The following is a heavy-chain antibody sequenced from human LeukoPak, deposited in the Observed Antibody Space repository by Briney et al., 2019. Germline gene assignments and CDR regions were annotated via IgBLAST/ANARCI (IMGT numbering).Heavy chain of an antibody. CDR1: GFTFSSYG. CDR3: AKDWGGLPGH. D-gene: IGHD3-16*01. J-gene: IGHJ4*02. V-gene: IGHV3-23*01. CDR2: ISGSGGST. Sequence: GGTLRLSCAASGFTFSSYGMSWVRQAPGKGLEWVSAISGSGGSTYYADSVKGRFTISRDNSKNTLYLQMNSLRAEDTAVYYCAKDWGGLPGHWGQGTLVTVSS.